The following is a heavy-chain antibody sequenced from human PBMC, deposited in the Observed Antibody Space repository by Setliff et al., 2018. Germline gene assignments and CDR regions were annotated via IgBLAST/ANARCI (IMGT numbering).Heavy chain of an antibody. CDR3: ARTCSGSGCYAGLES. CDR2: IWHDGGNK. D-gene: IGHD2-15*01. J-gene: IGHJ4*02. CDR1: GFTFSNYR. Sequence: PGGSLRLSCAASGFTFSNYRMHWVRQAPGKGLEWVAVIWHDGGNKYHADSVKGRFTISRDNSKNTLYLQMNGLRPEDTAVYYCARTCSGSGCYAGLESWGQGTPVTVS. V-gene: IGHV3-33*08.